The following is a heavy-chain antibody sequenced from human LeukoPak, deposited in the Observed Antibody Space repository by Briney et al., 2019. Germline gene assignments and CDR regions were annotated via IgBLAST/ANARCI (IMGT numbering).Heavy chain of an antibody. Sequence: GGSLRLSCAASGFTFNSYSMNWVRQAPGKGLEWVSYISSSSRVYYADSVKGRFTVSRNNAKNSLFLQMNSLSDEDTAVYYCARDKYCSDTNCYGTSFEYWGQGTLVTVSS. J-gene: IGHJ4*02. CDR1: GFTFNSYS. CDR2: ISSSSRV. D-gene: IGHD2-2*01. V-gene: IGHV3-48*02. CDR3: ARDKYCSDTNCYGTSFEY.